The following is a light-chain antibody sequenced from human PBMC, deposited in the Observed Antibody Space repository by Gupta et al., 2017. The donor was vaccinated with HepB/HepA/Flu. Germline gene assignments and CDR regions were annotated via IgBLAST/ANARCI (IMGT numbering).Light chain of an antibody. J-gene: IGLJ1*01. CDR2: VTN. V-gene: IGLV1-44*01. CDR3: GTWDSRLNAVV. CDR1: NSNGGSHG. Sequence: QSVVTQPPSASGTPGQGVPISWSGSNSNGGSHGINWYQQLPGTAPKLLIYVTNQRPSGVPDRFSGSKSGTSASLAISGLQSEDEADYFCGTWDSRLNAVVFGTGTTVTVL.